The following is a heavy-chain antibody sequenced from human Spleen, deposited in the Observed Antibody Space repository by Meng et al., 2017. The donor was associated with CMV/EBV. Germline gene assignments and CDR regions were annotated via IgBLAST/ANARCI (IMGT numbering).Heavy chain of an antibody. CDR3: ARGAYSNYPNNWFDP. D-gene: IGHD4-11*01. V-gene: IGHV4-34*09. J-gene: IGHJ5*02. Sequence: SETLSLTCAVYGGSFSGYYWSWIRQPPGKGLEWIGEINHSGSTNYNPSLKSRITISVDTSKNQFSLKLNSVTAADTAVYYCARGAYSNYPNNWFDPWGQGTLVTVSS. CDR1: GGSFSGYY. CDR2: INHSGST.